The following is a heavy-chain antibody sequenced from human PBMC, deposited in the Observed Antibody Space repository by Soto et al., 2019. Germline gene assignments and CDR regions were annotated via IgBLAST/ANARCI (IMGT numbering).Heavy chain of an antibody. CDR3: SADRPDIGVGWWV. Sequence: SLKVYCKASGYGFISSGIQWVRQAHGQRLEWIGWIVVASGQTNYAQNFRGRVAITRDTSTATAYIELTGLTSEDTAVYFCSADRPDIGVGWWVWGQGTTVTVSS. J-gene: IGHJ6*02. V-gene: IGHV1-58*02. D-gene: IGHD2-15*01. CDR2: IVVASGQT. CDR1: GYGFISSG.